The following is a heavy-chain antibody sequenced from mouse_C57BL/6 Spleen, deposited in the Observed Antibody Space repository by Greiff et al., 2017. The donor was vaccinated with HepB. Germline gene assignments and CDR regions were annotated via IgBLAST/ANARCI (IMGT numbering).Heavy chain of an antibody. J-gene: IGHJ3*01. CDR2: INPNNGGT. V-gene: IGHV1-26*01. Sequence: EVQLQQSGPELVKPGASVKISCKASGYTFTDYYMNWVKQSNGKSLEWIGDINPNNGGTSYNQKFKGKATLTVDKSSSTAYMELRSLTSEDSAVYYCAIRAYWGQGTLVTVSA. CDR3: AIRAY. CDR1: GYTFTDYY.